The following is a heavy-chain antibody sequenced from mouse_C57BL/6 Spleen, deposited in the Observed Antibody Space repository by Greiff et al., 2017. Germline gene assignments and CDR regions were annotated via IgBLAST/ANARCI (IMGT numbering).Heavy chain of an antibody. V-gene: IGHV1-72*01. CDR1: GYTFTSYW. Sequence: VKLQQPGAELVKPGASVKLSCKASGYTFTSYWMHWVKQRPGRGLEWIGRIDPNSGGTKYNEKFKSKATLTVDKPSSTAYMQLSSLTSEDSAVYYGARGETTVVATDYFDYWGQGTTLTVSS. J-gene: IGHJ2*01. D-gene: IGHD1-1*01. CDR3: ARGETTVVATDYFDY. CDR2: IDPNSGGT.